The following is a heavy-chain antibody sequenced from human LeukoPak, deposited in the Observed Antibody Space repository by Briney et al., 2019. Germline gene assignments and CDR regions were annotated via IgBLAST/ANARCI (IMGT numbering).Heavy chain of an antibody. D-gene: IGHD3-3*01. CDR2: IYYSGST. V-gene: IGHV4-59*01. Sequence: PSETLSLTCTVSGGSISSYYWSWIRQPPGKGLEWIGYIYYSGSTNYNPSLKSRVTISVDTSKNQFSLKLSSVTAADTAVYYCARGRRRTMSYWGQGTLVTVSS. CDR3: ARGRRRTMSY. J-gene: IGHJ4*02. CDR1: GGSISSYY.